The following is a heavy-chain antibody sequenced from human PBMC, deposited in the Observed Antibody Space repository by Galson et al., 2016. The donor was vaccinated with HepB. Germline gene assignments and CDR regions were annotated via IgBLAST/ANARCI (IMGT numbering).Heavy chain of an antibody. J-gene: IGHJ4*02. CDR1: GFSLSTSRMR. D-gene: IGHD3-3*01. CDR2: IAWDDDR. Sequence: PALVKPTQTLTLTCTFSGFSLSTSRMRVSWIRQPPGKALEWLARIAWDDDRFYPTSLKPRLTISKDTSNNQVVLTMTNMDPVDTATYYCARQADFNNFDYWGQGTLVTVSS. CDR3: ARQADFNNFDY. V-gene: IGHV2-70*04.